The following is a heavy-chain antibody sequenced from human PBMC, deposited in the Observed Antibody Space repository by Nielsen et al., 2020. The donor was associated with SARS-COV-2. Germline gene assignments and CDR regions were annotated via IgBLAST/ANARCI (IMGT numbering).Heavy chain of an antibody. CDR2: IRSKAYGGTT. CDR1: GFTFGDYA. V-gene: IGHV3-49*03. CDR3: TRAQAAYCGGDCYSPYYYYGMDV. D-gene: IGHD2-21*02. J-gene: IGHJ6*02. Sequence: GESLKISCTASGFTFGDYAMSWFRQAPGKGLEWVGVIRSKAYGGTTEYAASVKGRFTISRDDSKSIAYLQMNSLKTEDTAVYYCTRAQAAYCGGDCYSPYYYYGMDVWGQGTTVTVSS.